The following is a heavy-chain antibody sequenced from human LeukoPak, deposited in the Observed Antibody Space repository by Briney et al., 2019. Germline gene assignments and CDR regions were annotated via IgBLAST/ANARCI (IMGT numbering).Heavy chain of an antibody. D-gene: IGHD6-13*01. CDR1: GYTFTGYY. V-gene: IGHV1-69*05. Sequence: SVKVSCKASGYTFTGYYMHWVRQAPGQGLEWMGGIIPIFGTANYAQKFQGRVTITTDESTSTAYMELSSLRSEDTAVYYCARGVRTSSWYHFDAFDIWGQGTMVTVSS. CDR2: IIPIFGTA. CDR3: ARGVRTSSWYHFDAFDI. J-gene: IGHJ3*02.